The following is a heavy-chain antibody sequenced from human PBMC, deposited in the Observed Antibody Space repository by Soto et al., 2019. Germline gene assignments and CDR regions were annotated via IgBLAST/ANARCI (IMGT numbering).Heavy chain of an antibody. CDR3: ARGIKYGDYSRWFDA. CDR1: GFPFTSSA. J-gene: IGHJ5*02. D-gene: IGHD4-17*01. CDR2: IVVGSGNT. Sequence: SLKVSCKASGFPFTSSAIQWVRQARGQRLEWIGWIVVGSGNTNYAQKFQERVTITRDMSTSTAYMELSSLRSEDTAVYYCARGIKYGDYSRWFDAWGQGTLVTVSS. V-gene: IGHV1-58*02.